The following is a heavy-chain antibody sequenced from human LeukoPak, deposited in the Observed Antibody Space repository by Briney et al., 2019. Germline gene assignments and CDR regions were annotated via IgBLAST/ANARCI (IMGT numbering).Heavy chain of an antibody. J-gene: IGHJ4*02. CDR2: IYYSGIT. V-gene: IGHV4-59*08. Sequence: SETLSLTRTVSGGSISSYYWNWIRQPPGKGLEWLGYIYYSGITNYNPSLKSRVTISLDTSKNQFSLKLSSVTAADTAVYYCARTLYSTSSLFDYWGQGTLVTVSS. CDR3: ARTLYSTSSLFDY. CDR1: GGSISSYY. D-gene: IGHD6-6*01.